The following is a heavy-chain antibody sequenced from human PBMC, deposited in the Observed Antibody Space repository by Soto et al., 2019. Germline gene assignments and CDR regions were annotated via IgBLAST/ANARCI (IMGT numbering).Heavy chain of an antibody. Sequence: SETLSLTWTVSGGSISSYYWSWIRQPAGKGLEWIGRIYTSGSTNYNPSLKSRVTMSVDTSKNQFSLKLSSVTAADTAVYYCARGDXRITIFGVVIIDYGMDVWGQGTTVTVSS. J-gene: IGHJ6*02. V-gene: IGHV4-4*07. CDR3: ARGDXRITIFGVVIIDYGMDV. D-gene: IGHD3-3*01. CDR1: GGSISSYY. CDR2: IYTSGST.